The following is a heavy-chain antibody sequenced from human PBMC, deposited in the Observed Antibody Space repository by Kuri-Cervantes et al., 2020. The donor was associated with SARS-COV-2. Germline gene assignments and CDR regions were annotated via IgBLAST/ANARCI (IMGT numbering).Heavy chain of an antibody. Sequence: ASVKVSCKASGYSFTSYNIHWVRQAPGQGLEWMGILNPSNLRANYAQKFQGRVTMTRDTSTSTLYLDLRGLRSEDTAIYYCARPNWNDGPDYFYYGMGIWGQGTSVTVSS. CDR2: LNPSNLRA. V-gene: IGHV1-46*01. CDR3: ARPNWNDGPDYFYYGMGI. D-gene: IGHD1-1*01. CDR1: GYSFTSYN. J-gene: IGHJ6*02.